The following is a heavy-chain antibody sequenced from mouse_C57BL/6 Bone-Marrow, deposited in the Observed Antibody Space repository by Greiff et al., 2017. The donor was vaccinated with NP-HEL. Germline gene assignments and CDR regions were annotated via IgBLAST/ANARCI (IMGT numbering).Heavy chain of an antibody. D-gene: IGHD1-1*01. Sequence: EVKVEESGPGLVKPSQSLSLTCSVTGYSITSGYYWNWIRQFPGNKLEWMGYISYDGSNNYNPSLKNRISITRDTSKNQFFLKLNSVTTEDTATYYCARDHNYGSRCWYFDVWGTGTTVTVSS. CDR3: ARDHNYGSRCWYFDV. J-gene: IGHJ1*03. CDR2: ISYDGSN. CDR1: GYSITSGYY. V-gene: IGHV3-6*01.